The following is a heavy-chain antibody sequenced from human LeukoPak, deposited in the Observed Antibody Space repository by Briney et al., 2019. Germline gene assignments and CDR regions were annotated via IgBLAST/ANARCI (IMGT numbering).Heavy chain of an antibody. CDR1: GVSISSGGYY. Sequence: SETLSLTCTVSGVSISSGGYYWSWIRQHPGKGLEWIGYIYYSGSTYYNPSLKSRVTISVDTSKNQFSLKLSSVTAADTAVYYCARDSQLVSEAFDIWGQGTMVTVSS. CDR3: ARDSQLVSEAFDI. D-gene: IGHD3-10*01. CDR2: IYYSGST. V-gene: IGHV4-31*03. J-gene: IGHJ3*02.